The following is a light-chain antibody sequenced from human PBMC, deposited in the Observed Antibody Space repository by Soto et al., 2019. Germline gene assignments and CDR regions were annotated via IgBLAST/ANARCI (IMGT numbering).Light chain of an antibody. CDR1: QCVLYSSNNKNY. CDR3: QHLGT. CDR2: WAS. Sequence: DIVMTQSPDSLAVSLGERATINCKSSQCVLYSSNNKNYLAWYQQKPGQPPKLLIYWASTRESGVPDRFSGNGSGTDFTLTISSLQAQDVAVYYCQHLGTFVQGTKVEIK. J-gene: IGKJ1*01. V-gene: IGKV4-1*01.